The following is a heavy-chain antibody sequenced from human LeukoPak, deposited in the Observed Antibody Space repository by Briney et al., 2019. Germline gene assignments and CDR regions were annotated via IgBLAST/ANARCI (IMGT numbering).Heavy chain of an antibody. CDR2: IYYSGST. CDR3: ARGSYDSSGCDY. CDR1: GGSISSSGW. D-gene: IGHD3-22*01. Sequence: SETLSLTCTVSGGSISSSGWWSWLRQPPGMGLEWIGSIYYSGSTYYNPSLKSRVTISVDTSKNQFSLKLSSVTAADTAVYYCARGSYDSSGCDYWGQGTLVTVSS. V-gene: IGHV4-39*07. J-gene: IGHJ4*02.